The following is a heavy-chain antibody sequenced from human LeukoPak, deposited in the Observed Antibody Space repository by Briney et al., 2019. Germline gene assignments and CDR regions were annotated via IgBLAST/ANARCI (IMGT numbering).Heavy chain of an antibody. V-gene: IGHV3-23*01. CDR1: GFTFSTYA. J-gene: IGHJ6*02. CDR3: AKDNYYDSSGYYPFDYYGMDV. Sequence: GGSLRLSCAASGFTFSTYAVNWVRQAPGKGLEWVSTISGSGDSTYYADSVKGRFTISRDNSKDTLYLQMNSLRAEDTAVYYCAKDNYYDSSGYYPFDYYGMDVWGQGTTVTVSS. D-gene: IGHD3-22*01. CDR2: ISGSGDST.